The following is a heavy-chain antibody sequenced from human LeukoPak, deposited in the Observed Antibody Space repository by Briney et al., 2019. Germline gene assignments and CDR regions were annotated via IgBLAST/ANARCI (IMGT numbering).Heavy chain of an antibody. Sequence: PSETLSLTCTVSGDSISRYYGSWIRQPAGKGLEWIGRIYNGGIITYNPSLKSRVTQSIGPSNNQFSLRLRFVTAADPAVYYWARNSGNTGEVKFDPWGQGTLVTVSS. D-gene: IGHD3-10*01. V-gene: IGHV4-4*07. CDR3: ARNSGNTGEVKFDP. J-gene: IGHJ5*02. CDR1: GDSISRYY. CDR2: IYNGGII.